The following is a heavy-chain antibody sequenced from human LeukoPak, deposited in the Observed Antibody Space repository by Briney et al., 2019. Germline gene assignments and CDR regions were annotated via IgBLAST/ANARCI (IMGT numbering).Heavy chain of an antibody. D-gene: IGHD2-15*01. CDR2: ISAYNGNT. V-gene: IGHV1-18*01. J-gene: IGHJ5*02. Sequence: ASVKVSCKASGYTFTSYGISWVRQAPGQGLEWIGWISAYNGNTNYAQKLQGRVTMTTDTSTSTAYMELRSLRSDDTAVYYCARVGRYCSGGSCYSFSDWFDPWGQGTLVTVSS. CDR1: GYTFTSYG. CDR3: ARVGRYCSGGSCYSFSDWFDP.